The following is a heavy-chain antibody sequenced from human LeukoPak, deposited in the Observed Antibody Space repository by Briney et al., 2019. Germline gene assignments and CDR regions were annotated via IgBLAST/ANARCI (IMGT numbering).Heavy chain of an antibody. Sequence: SETLSLTCTVSGGSISSYYWSWIRQPPGKGLEWIGYIYYSGSTNYNPSLKSRVTISVDTSKNQFSLKLSSVTAADTAVYYCARVGSSWRNWLDPWGQGTLVTVSS. CDR3: ARVGSSWRNWLDP. CDR2: IYYSGST. J-gene: IGHJ5*02. CDR1: GGSISSYY. D-gene: IGHD6-13*01. V-gene: IGHV4-59*01.